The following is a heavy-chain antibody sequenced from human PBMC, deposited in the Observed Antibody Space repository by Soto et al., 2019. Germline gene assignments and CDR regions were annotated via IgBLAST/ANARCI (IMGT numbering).Heavy chain of an antibody. CDR1: GFIFRSYA. Sequence: EVQLVESGGGLVQPGGSLRLSCAASGFIFRSYAMNWVRQAPGKGVESLSYISESSSNIYYADSVKSRVTISRDNAKNSLHLPMNSLRDEDTAVYSCANLFGSSWHVDYWGQGTLVTVSS. CDR3: ANLFGSSWHVDY. D-gene: IGHD6-13*01. V-gene: IGHV3-48*02. J-gene: IGHJ4*02. CDR2: ISESSSNI.